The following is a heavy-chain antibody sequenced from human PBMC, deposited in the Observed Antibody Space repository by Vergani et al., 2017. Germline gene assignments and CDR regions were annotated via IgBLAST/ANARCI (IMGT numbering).Heavy chain of an antibody. CDR1: GFTFSSYG. J-gene: IGHJ6*02. CDR2: IWYDGSNK. CDR3: AGFNGYSNDYGMDV. Sequence: VQLVESGGGLVKPGGSLRLSCAASGFTFSSYGMHWVRQAPGKGLEWVAVIWYDGSNKYYADSVKGRFTISRDNSKNTLYLQMNSLRAEDTAVYYCAGFNGYSNDYGMDVWGQGTTVTVSS. D-gene: IGHD4-11*01. V-gene: IGHV3-33*08.